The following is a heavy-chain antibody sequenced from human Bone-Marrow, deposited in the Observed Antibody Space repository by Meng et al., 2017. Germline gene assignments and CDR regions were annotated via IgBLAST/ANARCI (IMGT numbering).Heavy chain of an antibody. CDR1: GFTFDDYA. CDR2: ISWKSGTI. Sequence: SLKISCAASGFTFDDYAMHWVRQAPGKGLEWVSGISWKSGTIGYADSVRGRFSISRDDAKNSLYLQINSLRAEDTALYYCAKEPEGLGVNPRNNYGMDVWGQGTTVTVSS. CDR3: AKEPEGLGVNPRNNYGMDV. J-gene: IGHJ6*02. D-gene: IGHD1-14*01. V-gene: IGHV3-9*01.